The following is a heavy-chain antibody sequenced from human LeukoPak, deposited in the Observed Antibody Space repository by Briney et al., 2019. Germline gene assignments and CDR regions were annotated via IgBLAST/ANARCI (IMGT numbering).Heavy chain of an antibody. CDR1: GYSISSGYY. D-gene: IGHD3-22*01. V-gene: IGHV4-38-2*02. Sequence: SETLSLTCTVSGYSISSGYYWGWIRQPPGKGLEWIGSIYHSGRTYYNPSLKSRVTISVDTSKNQFSLKLSSVTAADTAVYYCARSSSGYLRYYFDYWGQGTLVTVSS. CDR3: ARSSSGYLRYYFDY. J-gene: IGHJ4*02. CDR2: IYHSGRT.